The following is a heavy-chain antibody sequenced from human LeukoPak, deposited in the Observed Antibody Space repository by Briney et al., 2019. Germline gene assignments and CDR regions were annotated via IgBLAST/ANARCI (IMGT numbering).Heavy chain of an antibody. CDR3: ARHTTGYNSPRDSFNI. Sequence: SVKVSCKASGGTFSSYGISWVRQAPGQGLEWMGGIIPIFGTANYAQKFQGRVTMTRDTSTSTVYMELSSLRSEDTAVYYCARHTTGYNSPRDSFNIWGQGTMVTVSS. CDR2: IIPIFGTA. D-gene: IGHD1-1*01. J-gene: IGHJ3*02. V-gene: IGHV1-69*05. CDR1: GGTFSSYG.